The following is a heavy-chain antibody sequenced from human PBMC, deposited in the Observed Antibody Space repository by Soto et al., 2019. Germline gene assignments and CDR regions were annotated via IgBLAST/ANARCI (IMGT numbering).Heavy chain of an antibody. CDR3: AVGSGTHYSGATGFEF. D-gene: IGHD3-10*01. CDR1: GASISSSAYY. V-gene: IGHV4-31*03. CDR2: IYYTGNT. Sequence: QVQLQESGPGLVKPSQTLSLTCTVSGASISSSAYYWSWIRQQPGKVLAWVGYIYYTGNTYYNPSLKIRISMSIDTSQNQFSLRLTSVTAADTAVYYCAVGSGTHYSGATGFEFWGLGTLVTVSP. J-gene: IGHJ4*02.